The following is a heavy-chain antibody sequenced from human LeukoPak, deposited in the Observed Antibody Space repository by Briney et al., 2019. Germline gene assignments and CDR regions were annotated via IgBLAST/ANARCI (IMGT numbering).Heavy chain of an antibody. D-gene: IGHD4-23*01. CDR3: ARATGNSDHSPREPIHWYFDL. CDR1: GGTFSSYA. V-gene: IGHV1-69*13. Sequence: SVKVSFKASGGTFSSYAISWVRQAPGQGLEWMGGIIPIFGPANYAQKFQGRVTITADESTSTAYMELSSLRSEDTAVYFCARATGNSDHSPREPIHWYFDLWGRGTLVTVSS. J-gene: IGHJ2*01. CDR2: IIPIFGPA.